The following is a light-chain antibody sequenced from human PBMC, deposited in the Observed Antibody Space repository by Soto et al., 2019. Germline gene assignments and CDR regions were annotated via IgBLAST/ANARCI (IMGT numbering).Light chain of an antibody. J-gene: IGKJ4*01. CDR2: KAS. Sequence: AIQMTQSPSSLSASVGDRVTITCRASQSIRSYLNWYQQTRGKAPKLXIYKASSLESGVPSRFSGSGVGTDCTLTISSLQAEDFASDFCQQLRSYPSTFGGGTKVDIK. V-gene: IGKV1-13*02. CDR1: QSIRSY. CDR3: QQLRSYPST.